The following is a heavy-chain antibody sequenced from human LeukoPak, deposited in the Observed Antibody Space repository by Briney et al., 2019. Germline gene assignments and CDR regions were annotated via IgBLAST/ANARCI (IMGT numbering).Heavy chain of an antibody. CDR1: GFTFSSYW. CDR3: ARGGGLDV. D-gene: IGHD3-16*01. V-gene: IGHV3-74*01. J-gene: IGHJ6*02. CDR2: INSDGSST. Sequence: GGSLRLSCAASGFTFSSYWMHWVRQAPGKGLVWVSHINSDGSSTNYADSVKGRFTISRDNAKNSLYLQMSNLRAEDTAVYFCARGGGLDVWGQGATVTVSS.